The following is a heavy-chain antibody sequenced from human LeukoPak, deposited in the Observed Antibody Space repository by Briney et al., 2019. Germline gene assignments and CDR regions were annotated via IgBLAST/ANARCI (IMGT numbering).Heavy chain of an antibody. CDR3: ATVYSGSYFGDFDY. D-gene: IGHD1-26*01. CDR1: GYTFTGYY. V-gene: IGHV1-2*06. Sequence: ASVKVSCKASGYTFTGYYMHWVGQAPGQGLEWMGRINPNSGCTNYAQKFQGRVTMTRNTSISTAYMELGRLRSDDTAVYYCATVYSGSYFGDFDYWGQGTLVTVSS. J-gene: IGHJ4*02. CDR2: INPNSGCT.